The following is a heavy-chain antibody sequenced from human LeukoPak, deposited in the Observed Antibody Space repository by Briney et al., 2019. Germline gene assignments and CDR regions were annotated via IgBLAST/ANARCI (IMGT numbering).Heavy chain of an antibody. J-gene: IGHJ4*02. Sequence: GGSLGLSCAASGFTFSSYAMHWVRQAPGKGLEYVSAITSNGGSTYYANSVKGRFTISRDNSKNTLYLQMGSLRAEDMAVYYCATASLSGWYDYWGQGTLVTVSS. D-gene: IGHD6-19*01. CDR3: ATASLSGWYDY. V-gene: IGHV3-64*01. CDR1: GFTFSSYA. CDR2: ITSNGGST.